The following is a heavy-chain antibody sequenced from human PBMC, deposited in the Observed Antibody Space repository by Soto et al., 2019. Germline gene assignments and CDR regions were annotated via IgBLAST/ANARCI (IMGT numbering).Heavy chain of an antibody. CDR2: ISPGGTTT. CDR3: SRGSSPYYGDFDP. J-gene: IGHJ5*02. CDR1: GFTFSGDW. D-gene: IGHD3-22*01. V-gene: IGHV3-74*01. Sequence: PGGSLKLSCVASGFTFSGDWMHWVRQVPGKGLVWVSRISPGGTTTYYADSVKGRFTISRDNAKNTMYLQMNGLRADDTAVYYCSRGSSPYYGDFDPWGPGTMVTVSS.